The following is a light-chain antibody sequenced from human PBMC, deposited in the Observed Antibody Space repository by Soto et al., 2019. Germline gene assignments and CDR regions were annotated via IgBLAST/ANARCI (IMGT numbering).Light chain of an antibody. CDR2: GVT. CDR3: SSFTSNRIYV. CDR1: HNDIGTYDY. Sequence: QSVLTQPTSVSGSPGQSITISCTGNHNDIGTYDYVSWYQQHPGRAPRLLIYGVTTRPSGISDRFSASKSGLTASLTISGLQPEDEADYYCSSFTSNRIYVFGPGTKATVL. V-gene: IGLV2-14*03. J-gene: IGLJ1*01.